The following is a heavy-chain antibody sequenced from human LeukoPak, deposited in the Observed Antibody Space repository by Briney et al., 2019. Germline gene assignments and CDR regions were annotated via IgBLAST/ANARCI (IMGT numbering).Heavy chain of an antibody. D-gene: IGHD3-22*01. CDR1: GFTFSSYA. V-gene: IGHV3-64*01. Sequence: GGSLRLSCAASGFTFSSYAMHWVRQAPGKGLEYVSAISSNGGSTYYANSVKGRFTISRDNSKNTLYLQMGSLRAEDTAVYYCAKEYYYDSSGLDYWGQGTLVTVSS. CDR2: ISSNGGST. J-gene: IGHJ4*02. CDR3: AKEYYYDSSGLDY.